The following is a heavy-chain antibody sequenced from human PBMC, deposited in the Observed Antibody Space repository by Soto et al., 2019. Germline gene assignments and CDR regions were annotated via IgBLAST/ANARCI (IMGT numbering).Heavy chain of an antibody. J-gene: IGHJ3*02. V-gene: IGHV3-15*01. Sequence: GGSLRLSCAAYGVTFSNDWMSWVRQAPGKGLEWVGRIKSKTDGGTTDYAAPVKGRFTISRDDSKNTLYLQMNSLNTEDAAVYYCTTDPLYYGSGSSLGAFDIWGQGTMVTVSS. CDR3: TTDPLYYGSGSSLGAFDI. CDR2: IKSKTDGGTT. CDR1: GVTFSNDW. D-gene: IGHD3-10*01.